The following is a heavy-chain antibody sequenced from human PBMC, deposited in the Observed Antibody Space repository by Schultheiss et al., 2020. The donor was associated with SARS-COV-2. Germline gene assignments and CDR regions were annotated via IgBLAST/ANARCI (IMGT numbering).Heavy chain of an antibody. D-gene: IGHD6-6*01. CDR2: IYPAGSE. CDR3: ARGDEGMAARPDAFDI. CDR1: GFSVTTNY. J-gene: IGHJ3*02. Sequence: GGSLRLSCAASGFSVTTNYLSWVRQAPGKGLEWVSIIYPAGSEHYADSVKGRFIISRDIAKNTVFLQMNSLRAEDTAVYYCARGDEGMAARPDAFDIWGQGTMVTVSS. V-gene: IGHV3-66*01.